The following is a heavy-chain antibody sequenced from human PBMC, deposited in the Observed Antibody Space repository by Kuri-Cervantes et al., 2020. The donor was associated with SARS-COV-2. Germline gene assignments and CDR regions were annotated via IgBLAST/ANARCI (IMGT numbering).Heavy chain of an antibody. CDR2: INPDTGYT. V-gene: IGHV1-2*02. Sequence: ASVKVSCKASGYTFTDYYLHWVRQAPGQGLEWVGWINPDTGYTNYAQKFQGRVTMTRDTSISTAYMELSSLRSEDTAVYYCARATGPPGYFDYWGQGTLVTVSS. J-gene: IGHJ4*02. CDR1: GYTFTDYY. CDR3: ARATGPPGYFDY.